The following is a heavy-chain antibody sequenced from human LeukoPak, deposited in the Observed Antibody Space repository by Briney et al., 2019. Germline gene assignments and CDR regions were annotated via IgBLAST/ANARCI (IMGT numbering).Heavy chain of an antibody. V-gene: IGHV3-30*18. Sequence: GGSLRLSCAASGFTFSSYGMHWVRQAPGKGLEWVAVISYDGSNKYYADSAKGRFTISRDNSKNTLYLQMNSLRAEDTAVYYCAKAALWFDVWGQGTTVTVSS. CDR1: GFTFSSYG. J-gene: IGHJ6*02. D-gene: IGHD3-10*01. CDR2: ISYDGSNK. CDR3: AKAALWFDV.